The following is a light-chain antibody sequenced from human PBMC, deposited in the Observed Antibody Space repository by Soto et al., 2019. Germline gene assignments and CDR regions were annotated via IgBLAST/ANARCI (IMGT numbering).Light chain of an antibody. CDR2: DAS. CDR3: QHSWT. CDR1: QSISTW. Sequence: DIQMTQSPSTQSASVGDRVTIICRASQSISTWLAWYQLKPGKAPKLLIYDASTLEGGVPSRFSGIGSGTEFTLTISGLQPDDFATYYCQHSWTFGQGTKVDI. V-gene: IGKV1-5*02. J-gene: IGKJ1*01.